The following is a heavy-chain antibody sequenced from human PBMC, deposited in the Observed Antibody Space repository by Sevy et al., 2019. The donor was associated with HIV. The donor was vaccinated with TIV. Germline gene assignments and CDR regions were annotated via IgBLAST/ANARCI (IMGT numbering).Heavy chain of an antibody. CDR1: GFTFSSYW. V-gene: IGHV3-7*01. CDR3: ARDQGSYYDILTGYYGEWGFDP. Sequence: GGSLRLSCAASGFTFSSYWMTWVRQAPGKGLEWVANIKGDGSERYYVDSVRGRFTISRDNAKNSLYLQMNSLRAEDTAVYYCARDQGSYYDILTGYYGEWGFDPWGQGTLVTVSS. D-gene: IGHD3-9*01. J-gene: IGHJ5*02. CDR2: IKGDGSER.